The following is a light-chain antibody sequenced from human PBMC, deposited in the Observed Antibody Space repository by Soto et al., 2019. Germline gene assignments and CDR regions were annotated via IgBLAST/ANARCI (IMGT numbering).Light chain of an antibody. CDR3: QQYYSFPLT. J-gene: IGKJ4*01. V-gene: IGKV1D-8*01. CDR1: QDINSY. CDR2: AAS. Sequence: VIWMTQSPSLLSASTGDRVTISCRLSQDINSYLAWYQQKPGKAPELLIYAASTLQSGVPSRFSGSGSGTDFTLTISCLQSEDLATYYCQQYYSFPLTFGGGTKVEIK.